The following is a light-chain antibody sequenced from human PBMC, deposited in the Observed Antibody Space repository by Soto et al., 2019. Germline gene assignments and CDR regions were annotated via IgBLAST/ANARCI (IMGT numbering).Light chain of an antibody. V-gene: IGLV2-8*01. Sequence: QSVLTQPPSASVSPGQSVTISCTGSSSDVGHSNFVSWYQQHPGKGPKLIIYEVSKRPSGVPDRFSGSKSGNTASLSVSGLQDEDEADYFCNAQADNGKHVFGTGTKLTVL. CDR3: NAQADNGKHV. J-gene: IGLJ1*01. CDR1: SSDVGHSNF. CDR2: EVS.